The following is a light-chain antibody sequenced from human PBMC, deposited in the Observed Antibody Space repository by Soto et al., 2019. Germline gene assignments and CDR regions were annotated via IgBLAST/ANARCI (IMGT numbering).Light chain of an antibody. J-gene: IGKJ2*01. Sequence: DIQMTQSPSSLSTSVGDTVTITCQASRDISVYLNWYHQKPGKAPKLLVFDASNLQTGVPSRFSGSGSGTHFTFTISSLQTEDVATYYCQQYDNLPPYTFGQGTRLEI. CDR1: RDISVY. V-gene: IGKV1-33*01. CDR3: QQYDNLPPYT. CDR2: DAS.